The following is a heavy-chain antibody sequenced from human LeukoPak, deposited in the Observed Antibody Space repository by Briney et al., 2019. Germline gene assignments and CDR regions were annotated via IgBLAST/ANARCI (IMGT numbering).Heavy chain of an antibody. D-gene: IGHD3-10*01. Sequence: GSLRLSCAASGFTFSTYWMHWVRQAPGKGLVWVSRINSDGGSSSYADSVMGRFTISRDNAKNTLFLQMNSLRAEDTAVYYCAKASGTSQYSVMDVWGQGTTVTVSS. CDR1: GFTFSTYW. CDR3: AKASGTSQYSVMDV. V-gene: IGHV3-74*01. CDR2: INSDGGSS. J-gene: IGHJ6*02.